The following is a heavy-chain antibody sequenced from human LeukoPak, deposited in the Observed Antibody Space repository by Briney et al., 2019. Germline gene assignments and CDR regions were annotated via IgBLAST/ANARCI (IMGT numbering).Heavy chain of an antibody. Sequence: GESLQISYKVSGSNFTSYWIGWVRQMPGKGLEWMGIIYPGDSDTRYSPSFQGQVTISADKSINTAYLQWSSLKASDTAMYYCARYSDGMDVWGKGTTVTVSS. CDR2: IYPGDSDT. J-gene: IGHJ6*04. V-gene: IGHV5-51*01. CDR1: GSNFTSYW. D-gene: IGHD1-26*01. CDR3: ARYSDGMDV.